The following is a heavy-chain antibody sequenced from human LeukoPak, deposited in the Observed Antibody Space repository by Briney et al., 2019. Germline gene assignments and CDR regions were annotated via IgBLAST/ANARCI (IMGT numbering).Heavy chain of an antibody. Sequence: SETLSLTCAVYGGSFSGYYWSWIRQPPGKGLEWIGEINHSGSTNYNPSPKSRVPISVDTSKNQFSMKLSSVTAADTAVYYCARGSLARGYLYSYYYMDVWGKETTVTVSS. V-gene: IGHV4-34*01. D-gene: IGHD5-12*01. J-gene: IGHJ6*03. CDR2: INHSGST. CDR1: GGSFSGYY. CDR3: ARGSLARGYLYSYYYMDV.